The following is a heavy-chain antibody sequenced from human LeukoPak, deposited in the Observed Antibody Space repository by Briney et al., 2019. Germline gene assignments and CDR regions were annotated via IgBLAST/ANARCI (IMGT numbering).Heavy chain of an antibody. J-gene: IGHJ3*02. CDR3: ARIEWERLGRAFDI. CDR2: IYNTGAT. Sequence: GGSLRLSCAASGFTVSDNYMTWVRQAPGKGLEWDSSIYNTGATHYAESVKGRFTISRDNSKNTLFLQMNSLRAEDMAVYYCARIEWERLGRAFDIWGQGTMVTVSS. V-gene: IGHV3-53*01. D-gene: IGHD1-26*01. CDR1: GFTVSDNY.